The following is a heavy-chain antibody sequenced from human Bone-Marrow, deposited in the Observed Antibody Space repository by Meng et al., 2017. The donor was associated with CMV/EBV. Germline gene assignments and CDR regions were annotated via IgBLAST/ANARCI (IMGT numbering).Heavy chain of an antibody. CDR2: IIPILGIA. CDR3: ARGALGYCSGGSCYYGMDV. V-gene: IGHV1-69*10. D-gene: IGHD2-15*01. Sequence: SVKVPCKASVGTFSSYSISWVRQAPGQGLEWMGGIIPILGIANYAQKFQGRVTITADKSTSTAYMELSSLRSEDTAVYYCARGALGYCSGGSCYYGMDVWGQGITVTVSS. J-gene: IGHJ6*02. CDR1: VGTFSSYS.